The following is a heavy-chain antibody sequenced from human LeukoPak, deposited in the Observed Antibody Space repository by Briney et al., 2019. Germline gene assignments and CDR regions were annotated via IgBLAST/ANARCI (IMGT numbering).Heavy chain of an antibody. V-gene: IGHV3-23*01. CDR1: GLTFSRYA. D-gene: IGHD3-22*01. Sequence: GGSLRLSCAVSGLTFSRYAMSWVRQAPGKGLEWVSAISESGSGTYYADSVKGRFTISRDNSKDTLSLQMNSLRAEDTAVYYCAKDPDSSGYPSDAFDIWGQGTMVTVSS. CDR2: ISESGSGT. J-gene: IGHJ3*02. CDR3: AKDPDSSGYPSDAFDI.